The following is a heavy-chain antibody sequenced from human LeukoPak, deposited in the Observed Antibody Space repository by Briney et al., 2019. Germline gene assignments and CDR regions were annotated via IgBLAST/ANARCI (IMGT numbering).Heavy chain of an antibody. D-gene: IGHD3/OR15-3a*01. CDR3: TTDIWTSRGLDY. Sequence: GGSLRLSCAPSGFSFSSYGMHWVRQAPGKGLEWVAVIWYDGSNKYYADSVKGRFTISRDNSKNTLYLQMNSLKTEDTAVYFCTTDIWTSRGLDYWGQGTLVTVSS. V-gene: IGHV3-33*01. J-gene: IGHJ4*02. CDR1: GFSFSSYG. CDR2: IWYDGSNK.